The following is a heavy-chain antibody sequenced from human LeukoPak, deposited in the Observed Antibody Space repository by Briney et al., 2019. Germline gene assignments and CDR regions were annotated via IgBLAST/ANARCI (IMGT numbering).Heavy chain of an antibody. V-gene: IGHV4-38-2*01. J-gene: IGHJ4*02. D-gene: IGHD3-10*01. CDR1: GYSISSGYY. Sequence: SETLSLTCAVSGYSISSGYYWGWIRQPPGKGLEWFGSIYHSGSTYYNPSLKSRVTISVDTSKNQFSLKLSSVTAADTAVYYCARTYGSGSYPKRYFDYWGQGTLVTVSS. CDR2: IYHSGST. CDR3: ARTYGSGSYPKRYFDY.